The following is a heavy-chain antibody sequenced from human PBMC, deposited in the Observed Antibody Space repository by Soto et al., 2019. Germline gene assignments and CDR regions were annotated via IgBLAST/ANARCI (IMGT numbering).Heavy chain of an antibody. D-gene: IGHD6-19*01. CDR2: ISAYNGNT. CDR3: ARVFSWAFSLPLSYSSGWYFDS. CDR1: GYTFNSYG. J-gene: IGHJ4*02. Sequence: VQLVQSGAEVKKHGASVKVSCKASGYTFNSYGISWVRQAPGHGLAWMGWISAYNGNTNYAQKLQGRVTMTTDTSTSTGYMELRSLSSDDTAVYYCARVFSWAFSLPLSYSSGWYFDSWGQGPLVTVSS. V-gene: IGHV1-18*01.